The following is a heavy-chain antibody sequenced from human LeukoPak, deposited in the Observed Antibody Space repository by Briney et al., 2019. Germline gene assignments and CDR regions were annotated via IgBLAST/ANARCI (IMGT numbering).Heavy chain of an antibody. J-gene: IGHJ4*02. CDR1: GFTFGNYA. D-gene: IGHD1-26*01. CDR3: ARDAQSGAFSDFDY. V-gene: IGHV3-30-3*01. Sequence: GTSLRLSCEASGFTFGNYAIHWVSQVPGEGLEWEAIITPNGATTYYADSVKGRFTISRDNSQSTVFMQMNRLRPEDTAVYYCARDAQSGAFSDFDYWGQGTLVTVSS. CDR2: ITPNGATT.